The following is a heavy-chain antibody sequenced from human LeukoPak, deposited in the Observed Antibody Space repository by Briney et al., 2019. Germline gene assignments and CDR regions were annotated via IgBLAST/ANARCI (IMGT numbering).Heavy chain of an antibody. CDR3: ARTTCGGDCHYSYYYGMEA. Sequence: GASGKVACKASGYTFTSYYMHGVRQAPGQGLECRGIINPSGGSTSYAQKFKARATMARATSQRTVSMEPSSRRSEATAVYSSARTTCGGDCHYSYYYGMEAWGQGNTVTVSS. CDR2: INPSGGST. J-gene: IGHJ6*02. V-gene: IGHV1-46*01. D-gene: IGHD2-21*02. CDR1: GYTFTSYY.